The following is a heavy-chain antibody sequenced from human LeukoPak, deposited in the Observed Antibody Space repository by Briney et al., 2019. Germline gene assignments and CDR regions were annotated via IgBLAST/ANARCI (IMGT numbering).Heavy chain of an antibody. V-gene: IGHV4-34*01. D-gene: IGHD3-10*01. CDR1: GGSFSGYY. CDR2: IYYSGST. J-gene: IGHJ4*02. CDR3: AIHYYGSGSYYN. Sequence: PSETLSLTCAVYGGSFSGYYWSWIRQPPGKGLEWIGSIYYSGSTYYNPSLKSRVTISVDTSKNQFSLKLSSVTAADTAVYYCAIHYYGSGSYYNWGQGTLVTVSS.